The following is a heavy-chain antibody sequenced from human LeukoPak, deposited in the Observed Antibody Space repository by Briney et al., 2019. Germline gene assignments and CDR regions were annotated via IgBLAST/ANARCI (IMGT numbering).Heavy chain of an antibody. V-gene: IGHV3-74*01. CDR3: AREMTYYYDSSGSLFFDY. D-gene: IGHD3-22*01. J-gene: IGHJ4*02. Sequence: GGSLRLSCAASGFTFSSYWTHWVRQAPGKGLVWVSRINSDGSSTSYADSVKGRFTISRDNAKNTLYLQMNSLRAEDTAVYYSAREMTYYYDSSGSLFFDYWGQGTLVTVSS. CDR1: GFTFSSYW. CDR2: INSDGSST.